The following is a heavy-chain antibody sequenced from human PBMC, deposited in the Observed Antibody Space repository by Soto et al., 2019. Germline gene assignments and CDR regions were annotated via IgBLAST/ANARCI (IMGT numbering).Heavy chain of an antibody. V-gene: IGHV3-48*03. D-gene: IGHD2-21*02. CDR3: AVVVTAQKPYSYYYGMDV. Sequence: EVQLVESGGGLVQPGGSLRLSCVASGFTVSNYEMNWVRQAPGKGLEWIAYISSSGGTMYYADSVKGRFTISRDSAKESLYLQMNSLRDEDTAVYYCAVVVTAQKPYSYYYGMDVWGQGTTVTVSS. CDR1: GFTVSNYE. J-gene: IGHJ6*02. CDR2: ISSSGGTM.